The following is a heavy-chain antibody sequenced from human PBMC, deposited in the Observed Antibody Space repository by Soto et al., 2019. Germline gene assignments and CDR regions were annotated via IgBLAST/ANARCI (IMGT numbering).Heavy chain of an antibody. CDR1: GGSISSGDYY. Sequence: PSETLSLTCTVSGGSISSGDYYWSWIRQHPGKSLEWIGYIYYSGSTHYSSSLKSRVTISVDTSKNQFSLKLSSVTAADTAGYYCARGNPTVRTVWFDPWGQGTLVTVSS. D-gene: IGHD4-17*01. CDR3: ARGNPTVRTVWFDP. V-gene: IGHV4-31*03. CDR2: IYYSGST. J-gene: IGHJ5*02.